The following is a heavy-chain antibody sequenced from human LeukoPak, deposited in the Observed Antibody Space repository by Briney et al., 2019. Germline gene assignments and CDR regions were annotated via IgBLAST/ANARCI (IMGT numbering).Heavy chain of an antibody. CDR1: GTSLTNPASLTTGGYY. CDR2: IHHSGTT. J-gene: IGHJ4*02. V-gene: IGHV4-31*03. Sequence: SQTLSLTCTVSGTSLTNPASLTTGGYYWTWIRQHPEKGLEWIGYIHHSGTTYYNPSLQSRVSISADTSTKQFSLKLTSMTAADTAVYYCARHYDNRGYFDSWGQGTLVTVSS. D-gene: IGHD3-22*01. CDR3: ARHYDNRGYFDS.